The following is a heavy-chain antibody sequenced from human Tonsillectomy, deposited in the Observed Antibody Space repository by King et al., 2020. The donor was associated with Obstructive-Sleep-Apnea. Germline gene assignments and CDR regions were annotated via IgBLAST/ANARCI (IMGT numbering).Heavy chain of an antibody. D-gene: IGHD2-15*01. Sequence: VQLVQSGAEVKKPGESLKISCEGSGYIFTTYWIGWVRQMPGKGLEWMAIIYPGDSDTGYSPSFQGQVTISADKSISTAYLQWSSLKASDTAIYYCARLPGGSSSPIDYWGQGTLVTVSS. J-gene: IGHJ4*02. CDR1: GYIFTTYW. CDR2: IYPGDSDT. CDR3: ARLPGGSSSPIDY. V-gene: IGHV5-51*01.